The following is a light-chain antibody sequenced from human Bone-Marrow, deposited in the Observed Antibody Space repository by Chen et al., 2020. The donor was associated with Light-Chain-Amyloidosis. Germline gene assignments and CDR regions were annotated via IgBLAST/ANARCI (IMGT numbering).Light chain of an antibody. CDR2: RDT. CDR3: QSADSSGTYEVI. J-gene: IGLJ2*01. CDR1: DLPTKY. V-gene: IGLV3-25*03. Sequence: SYELTQPPSVSVSPGQTARITCSGDDLPTKYAYWYQQKPVQATVLVIHRDTERPSGISGRFSGSSSGTTATVTISVVQAEDEADYHCQSADSSGTYEVIFGGGTELTVL.